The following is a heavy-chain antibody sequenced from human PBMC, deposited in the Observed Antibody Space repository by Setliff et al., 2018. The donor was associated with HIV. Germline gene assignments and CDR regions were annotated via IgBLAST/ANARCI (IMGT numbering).Heavy chain of an antibody. Sequence: SETLSLTCTVSGGSVGSSSYYWAWIRQPPGKGLEWIGGIYYTGNTKYNPSLESRVTSSIDTSENQFSLRLASVTAADTAIYYCARDDSIVLVPAIMRGDGFDFWGQGRMVTVS. V-gene: IGHV4-39*07. J-gene: IGHJ3*01. CDR2: IYYTGNT. D-gene: IGHD2-2*01. CDR1: GGSVGSSSYY. CDR3: ARDDSIVLVPAIMRGDGFDF.